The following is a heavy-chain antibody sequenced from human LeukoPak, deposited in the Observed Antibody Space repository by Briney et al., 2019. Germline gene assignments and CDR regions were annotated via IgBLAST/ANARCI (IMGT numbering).Heavy chain of an antibody. J-gene: IGHJ4*02. CDR3: VRVKGTYFDY. CDR1: GFPLSSYS. Sequence: PGGSLRLSCVASGFPLSSYSINWIRQAPGKGLEGVSYISPSSGNIYYLDSVQGRFTVSRDNDRNSLFLQIDSPTAEDTAVYFCVRVKGTYFDYWGQGALVTVSP. D-gene: IGHD1-1*01. CDR2: ISPSSGNI. V-gene: IGHV3-48*01.